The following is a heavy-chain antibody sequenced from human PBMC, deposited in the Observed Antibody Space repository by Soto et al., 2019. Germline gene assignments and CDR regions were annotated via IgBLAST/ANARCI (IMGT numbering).Heavy chain of an antibody. D-gene: IGHD6-13*01. CDR1: GGSISSYY. Sequence: QVQLQESGPGLVKPSETLSLTCTVSGGSISSYYWSWIRQPPGKGLEWIGYIYYSGSTNYNPSLKSRVTISVDTSKNQFSLKLSSVTAADTAVYYCARHGRIAAAGLLFDYWGQGTLVTVSS. CDR2: IYYSGST. J-gene: IGHJ4*02. CDR3: ARHGRIAAAGLLFDY. V-gene: IGHV4-59*08.